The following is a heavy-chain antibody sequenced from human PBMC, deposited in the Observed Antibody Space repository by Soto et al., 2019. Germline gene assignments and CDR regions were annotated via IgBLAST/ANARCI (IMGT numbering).Heavy chain of an antibody. CDR1: GFTFDDYA. CDR2: ISWNSGSI. V-gene: IGHV3-9*01. J-gene: IGHJ6*02. D-gene: IGHD4-17*01. Sequence: EVQLVESGGGLVQPGRSLRLSCAASGFTFDDYAMHWVRQAPGKGLEWVSGISWNSGSIGYADSVKGRFTISRDNAKNSLYVQMNSLRAEDTALYYCAKDYGDYYYYGMDVWGQGTTVTVSS. CDR3: AKDYGDYYYYGMDV.